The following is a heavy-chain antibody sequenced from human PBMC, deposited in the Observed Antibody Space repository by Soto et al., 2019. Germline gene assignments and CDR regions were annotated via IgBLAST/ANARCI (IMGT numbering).Heavy chain of an antibody. CDR3: ARVRELYSSGLYVWWYFDL. Sequence: QVQLVQSVAEVKKPGASVKVSCKAFGYTFTGYYMHWVRQAPGKGLEWMGWINPNSVGTNYAQKFQGRVTMTRDKSISRSFMELSRLISVDSAVSYCARVRELYSSGLYVWWYFDLWGRGTLVTVSS. V-gene: IGHV1-2*02. D-gene: IGHD6-19*01. CDR1: GYTFTGYY. CDR2: INPNSVGT. J-gene: IGHJ2*01.